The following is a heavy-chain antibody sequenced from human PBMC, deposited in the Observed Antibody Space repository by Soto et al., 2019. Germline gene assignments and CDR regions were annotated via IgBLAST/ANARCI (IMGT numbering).Heavy chain of an antibody. CDR1: GFTFSSYS. CDR3: AREGPNYYGSGKDYYYYYYMDV. CDR2: ISSSSSTI. D-gene: IGHD3-10*01. V-gene: IGHV3-48*01. Sequence: GGSLRLSCAASGFTFSSYSMNWVRQAPGKGLEWVSYISSSSSTIYYADSVKGRFTISRDNAKNSLYLQMNSLRAEDTAVYYCAREGPNYYGSGKDYYYYYYMDVWGKGTTVTVSS. J-gene: IGHJ6*03.